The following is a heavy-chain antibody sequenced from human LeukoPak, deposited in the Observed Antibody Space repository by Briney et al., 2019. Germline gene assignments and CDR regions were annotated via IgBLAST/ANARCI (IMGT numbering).Heavy chain of an antibody. CDR1: AYSFRDYF. CDR3: ARFGEVLRGSWFDP. V-gene: IGHV1-2*02. Sequence: ASVKVSCKAAAYSFRDYFIHWVRQAPGQGLEWMGRINPTTGATDYAQQFQGRVTMTRDTSINTTYLELNSLRSDDTAFYYCARFGEVLRGSWFDPWGQGTLVSVSS. J-gene: IGHJ5*02. CDR2: INPTTGAT. D-gene: IGHD3-10*01.